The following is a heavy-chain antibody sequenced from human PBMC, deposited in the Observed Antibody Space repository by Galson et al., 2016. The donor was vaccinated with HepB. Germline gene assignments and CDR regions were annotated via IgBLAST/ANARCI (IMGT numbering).Heavy chain of an antibody. Sequence: SVKVSCKASGYTFTGYYMHWLRQAPGQGLEWMTILHPDDGKTHSAQTFQGRFTITRDKAKNTLYLQLSSLTSEDTAVYYCARDFGDCSNARGSKQFFDVWGQGTMVTVSS. CDR3: ARDFGDCSNARGSKQFFDV. V-gene: IGHV1-46*01. CDR2: LHPDDGKT. D-gene: IGHD2-2*01. J-gene: IGHJ4*02. CDR1: GYTFTGYY.